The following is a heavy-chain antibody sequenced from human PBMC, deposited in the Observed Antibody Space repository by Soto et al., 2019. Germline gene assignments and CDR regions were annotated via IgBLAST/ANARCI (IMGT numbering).Heavy chain of an antibody. CDR3: ARDQVRCRRALHYGMDV. V-gene: IGHV4-31*03. Sequence: QVQLQESGPGLVKPSQTLSLTCTVSGGSISSGGYYWSWIRQHPGKGLEWIGYIYYSGSTYYNPSLKSRVTISVDKSKPQFILKLSSGTAAGTAVYYCARDQVRCRRALHYGMDVCGQVTTVTV. CDR2: IYYSGST. J-gene: IGHJ6*02. D-gene: IGHD2-21*01. CDR1: GGSISSGGYY.